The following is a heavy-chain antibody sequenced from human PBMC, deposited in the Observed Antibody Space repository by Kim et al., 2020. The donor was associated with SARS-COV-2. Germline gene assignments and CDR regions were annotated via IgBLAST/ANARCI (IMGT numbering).Heavy chain of an antibody. Sequence: GGSLRLSCAASGFTFSSYGMHWVRQAPGKGLEWVAVISYDGSNKYYADSVKGRFTISRDNSKNTLYLQMNSLRAEDTAVYYCAKDWLDWNHTGYFQHWGQGTLVTISS. J-gene: IGHJ1*01. CDR3: AKDWLDWNHTGYFQH. CDR2: ISYDGSNK. V-gene: IGHV3-30*18. CDR1: GFTFSSYG. D-gene: IGHD1-1*01.